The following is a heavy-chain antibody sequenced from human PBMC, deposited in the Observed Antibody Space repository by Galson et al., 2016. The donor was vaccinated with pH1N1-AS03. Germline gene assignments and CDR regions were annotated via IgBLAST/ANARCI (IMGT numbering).Heavy chain of an antibody. Sequence: SLRLSCAASGFTFSSYSMNWVRQAPGKGLEWVSSIGSSGNYKYYADSVKGRFTVSRDNAMNSLYLQMNSLRAEDTALYYCARSGSPDYYDSSTYRPDAFDIWGQGTMVTVSS. J-gene: IGHJ3*02. CDR1: GFTFSSYS. CDR2: IGSSGNYK. V-gene: IGHV3-21*01. CDR3: ARSGSPDYYDSSTYRPDAFDI. D-gene: IGHD3-22*01.